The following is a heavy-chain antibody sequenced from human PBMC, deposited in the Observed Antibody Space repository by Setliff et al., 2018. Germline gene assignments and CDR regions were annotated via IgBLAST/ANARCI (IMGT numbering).Heavy chain of an antibody. J-gene: IGHJ6*02. CDR3: ARDRTAYNYGMDV. D-gene: IGHD5-18*01. V-gene: IGHV4-59*01. CDR2: VYYTGTT. CDR1: GGSIRNYY. Sequence: SETLSLTCTVSGGSIRNYYWSWIRQPPGKGLEWIGYVYYTGTTNYDPSLKSRVTISVDPSKNQVSLKLSSATAADTAVYYCARDRTAYNYGMDVWGQGTTVTVSS.